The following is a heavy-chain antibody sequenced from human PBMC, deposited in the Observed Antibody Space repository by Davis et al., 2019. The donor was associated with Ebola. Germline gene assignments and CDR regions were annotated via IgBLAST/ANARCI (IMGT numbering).Heavy chain of an antibody. J-gene: IGHJ5*02. CDR1: GFTFDDYA. Sequence: SLKISCAASGFTFDDYAMHWVRQAPGKGLEWVSGISWISGSIGYADSVKGRFTISRDNAKNSLYLQMNSLRAEDTALYYCAKADGSSWYYNWFDPWGQGTLVTVSS. CDR2: ISWISGSI. CDR3: AKADGSSWYYNWFDP. V-gene: IGHV3-9*01. D-gene: IGHD6-13*01.